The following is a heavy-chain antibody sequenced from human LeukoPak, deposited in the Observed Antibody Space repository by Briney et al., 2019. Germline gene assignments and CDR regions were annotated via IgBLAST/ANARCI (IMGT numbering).Heavy chain of an antibody. CDR1: GNSISSGDNY. Sequence: PSETLSLTCTVSGNSISSGDNYWSWIRQPAGKGLEWIGRIYTSGSTNYNPSLKSRVTISGDTSKNQFSLRLSSVTAADTAVYYCACGIAAAASFDYWGQGTLVTVSS. V-gene: IGHV4-61*02. CDR2: IYTSGST. D-gene: IGHD6-13*01. J-gene: IGHJ4*02. CDR3: ACGIAAAASFDY.